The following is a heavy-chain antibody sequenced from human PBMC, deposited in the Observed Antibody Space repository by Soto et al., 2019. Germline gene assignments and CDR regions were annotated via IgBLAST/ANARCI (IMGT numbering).Heavy chain of an antibody. D-gene: IGHD3-9*01. V-gene: IGHV4-30-4*01. CDR2: IYYSGST. J-gene: IGHJ4*02. Sequence: SETLSLTCTVSGGSISSGDYYWSWIRQPPGKGLEWIGYIYYSGSTYYNPSLKSRVTISVDTSKNQFPLKLSSVTAADTAVYYCARGRYFDWAYYFDYWGQGTLVTVSS. CDR3: ARGRYFDWAYYFDY. CDR1: GGSISSGDYY.